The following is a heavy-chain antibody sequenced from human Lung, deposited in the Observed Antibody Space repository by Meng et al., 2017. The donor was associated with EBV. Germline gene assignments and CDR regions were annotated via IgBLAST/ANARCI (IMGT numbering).Heavy chain of an antibody. Sequence: QVRRRRVWAEVKKPGASVKVSSKASGYTFTSYDINWVRQGTGQGLEWMGWMNPNRGTTGYAQKFQGRVTMTRNISKSTAYMDLSSLRSEDTAVYYCATGVADFEYWGQGTLVTVSS. CDR2: MNPNRGTT. CDR3: ATGVADFEY. D-gene: IGHD6-19*01. J-gene: IGHJ4*02. V-gene: IGHV1-8*01. CDR1: GYTFTSYD.